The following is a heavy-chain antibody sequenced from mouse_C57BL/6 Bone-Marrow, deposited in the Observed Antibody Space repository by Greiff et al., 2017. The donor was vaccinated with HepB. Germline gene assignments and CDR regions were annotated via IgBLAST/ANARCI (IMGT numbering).Heavy chain of an antibody. Sequence: QVQLQQSGAELARPGASVKLSCKASGYTFTSYGISWVKQKTGQGLEWIGEIYPRSGNTYYNEKFKGKATLTADKSSSTAYMELRSLTSEDSAVYFCAREGGSWFAYWGQGTLVTVSA. J-gene: IGHJ3*01. CDR2: IYPRSGNT. CDR3: AREGGSWFAY. CDR1: GYTFTSYG. V-gene: IGHV1-81*01.